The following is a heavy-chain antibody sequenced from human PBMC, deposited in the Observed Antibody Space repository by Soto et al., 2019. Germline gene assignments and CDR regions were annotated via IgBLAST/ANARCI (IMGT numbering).Heavy chain of an antibody. CDR2: ISYDGSNK. Sequence: GGSLRLSCAASGFTFSSYAMHWVRQAPGKGLEWVAVISYDGSNKYYADSVKGRFTISRDNSKNTLYLQMNSLRAEDTAVYYCARGDGYDSNGYFSPGDYWGQGTLVTVSS. CDR3: ARGDGYDSNGYFSPGDY. CDR1: GFTFSSYA. J-gene: IGHJ4*02. D-gene: IGHD3-22*01. V-gene: IGHV3-30*04.